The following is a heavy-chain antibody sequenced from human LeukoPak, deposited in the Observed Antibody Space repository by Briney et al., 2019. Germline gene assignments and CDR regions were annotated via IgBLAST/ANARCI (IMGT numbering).Heavy chain of an antibody. CDR3: ARYYGPGRDGDY. J-gene: IGHJ4*02. CDR1: GGSFSGYY. D-gene: IGHD3-10*01. CDR2: INHSGST. Sequence: SETLSLTCGVSGGSFSGYYWNWIRQPPGKGLEWIGEINHSGSTNYNPSLKSRVTISVDTSQKQFSLRLSSVTAADTAVYFCARYYGPGRDGDYWGQGTLVTVSS. V-gene: IGHV4-34*01.